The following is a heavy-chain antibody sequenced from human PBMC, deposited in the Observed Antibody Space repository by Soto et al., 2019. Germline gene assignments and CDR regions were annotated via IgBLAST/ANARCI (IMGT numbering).Heavy chain of an antibody. Sequence: SVKVSCKASGGTFSNYAISWVRQAPGQGLEWMGGIIPIFGTANYAQKFQGRVTITADESTSTAYMELSSLRSEDTAVYYCARGSYGDYHYWYFDLWGRGTLVTVSS. D-gene: IGHD4-17*01. CDR1: GGTFSNYA. CDR2: IIPIFGTA. J-gene: IGHJ2*01. V-gene: IGHV1-69*13. CDR3: ARGSYGDYHYWYFDL.